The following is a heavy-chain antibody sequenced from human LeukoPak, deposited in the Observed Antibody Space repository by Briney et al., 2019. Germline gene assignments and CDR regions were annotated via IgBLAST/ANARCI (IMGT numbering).Heavy chain of an antibody. V-gene: IGHV4-61*02. J-gene: IGHJ1*01. D-gene: IGHD2-2*01. CDR2: IYTSGST. CDR3: ARGGHKADVWVVPPTNKFQH. CDR1: GGSISSGSYY. Sequence: SETLSLTCTVSGGSISSGSYYWSWIRQPAGKGLEWIGRIYTSGSTNYNPSLKSRVTVSVDTSKNQFSLKLSSVTAADTAVCYCARGGHKADVWVVPPTNKFQHWGQGTLVTVSS.